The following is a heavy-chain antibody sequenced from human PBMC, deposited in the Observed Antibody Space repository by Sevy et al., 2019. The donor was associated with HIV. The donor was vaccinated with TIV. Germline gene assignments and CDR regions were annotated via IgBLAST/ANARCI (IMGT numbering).Heavy chain of an antibody. CDR3: VRGPNCGVGGCQQISPYCLDV. CDR1: GFAFSDHY. D-gene: IGHD2-21*01. V-gene: IGHV3-72*01. Sequence: GRSLRLSCAASGFAFSDHYVDWVRQAPGKGLEWVGRIRNRPNRYTTEYAASVEGRFTISRDDSRHSLYLQMNSLKTEDSAGYYCVRGPNCGVGGCQQISPYCLDVWGIGATVTVSS. J-gene: IGHJ6*03. CDR2: IRNRPNRYTT.